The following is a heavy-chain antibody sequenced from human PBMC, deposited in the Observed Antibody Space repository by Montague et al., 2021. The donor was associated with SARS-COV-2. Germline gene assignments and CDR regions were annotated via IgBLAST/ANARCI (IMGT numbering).Heavy chain of an antibody. Sequence: SETLSLTCAVYGGSFSGYYWSWIRQPPGKGLEWIGEINHSGSTKSNPSLKSRVTISVDTSKNQFSLKLSSVTVADTAAYYCAGGTKRVFTYDYDSSGYASDYWGQGTLVTVSS. D-gene: IGHD3-22*01. V-gene: IGHV4-34*01. J-gene: IGHJ4*02. CDR2: INHSGST. CDR3: AGGTKRVFTYDYDSSGYASDY. CDR1: GGSFSGYY.